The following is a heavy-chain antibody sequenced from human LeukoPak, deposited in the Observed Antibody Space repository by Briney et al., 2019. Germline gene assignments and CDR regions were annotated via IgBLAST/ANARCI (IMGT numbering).Heavy chain of an antibody. CDR1: GGSISSYY. Sequence: PSETLSLTCTVSGGSISSYYWSWIRQPPGKGLEWIGYTYYTGSTNYNPSLKSRVTMSVDTSKNQFSLKLSSVTAADTAVYYCARDGRPYYGSGSYSSTIYYYYGMDVWGQGTTVTVSS. CDR2: TYYTGST. D-gene: IGHD3-10*01. V-gene: IGHV4-59*12. CDR3: ARDGRPYYGSGSYSSTIYYYYGMDV. J-gene: IGHJ6*02.